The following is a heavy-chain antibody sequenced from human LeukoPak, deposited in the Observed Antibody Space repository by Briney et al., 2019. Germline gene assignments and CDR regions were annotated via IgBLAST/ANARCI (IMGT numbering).Heavy chain of an antibody. D-gene: IGHD6-6*01. J-gene: IGHJ4*02. CDR1: GGSFSSYY. Sequence: PSETLSLTCAVYGGSFSSYYWNWIRQPPGKGLEWIGEINHSGSTNYNPSLRSRVTVSADTSKNQFSLKLSSVTAADTAVYYCARGDHIVARPFRFDYWGQGILVTVSS. CDR2: INHSGST. CDR3: ARGDHIVARPFRFDY. V-gene: IGHV4-34*01.